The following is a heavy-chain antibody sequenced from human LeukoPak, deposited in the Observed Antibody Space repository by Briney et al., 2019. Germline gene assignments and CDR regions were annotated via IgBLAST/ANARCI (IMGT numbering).Heavy chain of an antibody. CDR3: AKVCIDSSGYYFDY. CDR1: GFTHRSYA. Sequence: PGGSLRLSCAASGFTHRSYAMSWLRQTPGKGLQWVSDLSGSADTTYYPDSVKGRFTISRNNSNHTLYLQIDSLSAEDTAVYYCAKVCIDSSGYYFDYWGQGTLVTVSS. V-gene: IGHV3-23*01. CDR2: LSGSADTT. D-gene: IGHD3-22*01. J-gene: IGHJ4*02.